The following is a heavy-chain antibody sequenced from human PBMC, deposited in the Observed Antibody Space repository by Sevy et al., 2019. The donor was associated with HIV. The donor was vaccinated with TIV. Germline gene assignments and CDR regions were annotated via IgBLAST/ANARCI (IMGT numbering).Heavy chain of an antibody. CDR3: ASIGGNLWSDPGTKFFDS. CDR1: GFTFSSYA. V-gene: IGHV3-23*01. Sequence: GGSLRLSCAASGFTFSSYALTWVRQAPGKGLEWVSTVTGSGGSTFYADSVKGRFTISRDNSKNTLFLQMNSLRAEDTALYYCASIGGNLWSDPGTKFFDSWGQGTLVTVSS. J-gene: IGHJ4*02. D-gene: IGHD3-10*01. CDR2: VTGSGGST.